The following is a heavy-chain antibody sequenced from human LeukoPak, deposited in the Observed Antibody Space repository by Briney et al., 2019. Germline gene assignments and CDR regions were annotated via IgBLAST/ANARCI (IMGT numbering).Heavy chain of an antibody. CDR3: AKLGYCSSTSCSWVDY. D-gene: IGHD2-2*01. Sequence: GGSLRLSCAAFGFTFSSYGMHWVRQAPGKGLEWVAVISYDGSNKYYADSVKGRFTISRDNSKNTLYLQMNSLRAEDTAVYYCAKLGYCSSTSCSWVDYWGQGTLVTVSS. CDR2: ISYDGSNK. J-gene: IGHJ4*02. CDR1: GFTFSSYG. V-gene: IGHV3-30*18.